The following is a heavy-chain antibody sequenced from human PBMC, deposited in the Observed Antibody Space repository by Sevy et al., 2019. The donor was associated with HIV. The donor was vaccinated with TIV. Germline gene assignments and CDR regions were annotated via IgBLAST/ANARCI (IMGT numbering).Heavy chain of an antibody. D-gene: IGHD6-13*01. CDR2: ISYDGSNK. Sequence: GGSLRLSCAASGFTFSSYAMHWVRQAPGKGLEWVAVISYDGSNKYYADSVKGRFTISRDNSKNTLYLQMNSLRAEDTAVYYCARDPTIAAAGRGSFDYWGQGTLVTASS. CDR3: ARDPTIAAAGRGSFDY. CDR1: GFTFSSYA. J-gene: IGHJ4*02. V-gene: IGHV3-30-3*01.